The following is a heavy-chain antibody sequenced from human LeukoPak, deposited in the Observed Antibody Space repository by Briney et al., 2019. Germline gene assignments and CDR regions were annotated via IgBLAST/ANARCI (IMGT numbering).Heavy chain of an antibody. V-gene: IGHV4-4*02. Sequence: SGTLSLTCAVSGGSISSSNWWSWVRQPPGKGLEWIGEIYHSGSANYNPSLKSRVTISVDKSKNQFSLKLSSVTAADTAVYYCARAIYYYDSSGYYYGEAFDIWGQGTMVTVSS. CDR3: ARAIYYYDSSGYYYGEAFDI. J-gene: IGHJ3*02. D-gene: IGHD3-22*01. CDR2: IYHSGSA. CDR1: GGSISSSNW.